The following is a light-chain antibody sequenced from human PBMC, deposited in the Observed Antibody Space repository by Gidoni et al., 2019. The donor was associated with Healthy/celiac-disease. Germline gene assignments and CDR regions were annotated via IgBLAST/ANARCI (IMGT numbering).Light chain of an antibody. Sequence: QSALTQPASVSGSPGQSITISCTGTSCDVGGYNYVSWYQQHPGKAPKLMIYEVSNRPSGVPDRFSGSKSGNTASLTISGLQAEDEADYYCSSYTSSSTFPFGTGTKVTVL. CDR2: EVS. CDR1: SCDVGGYNY. J-gene: IGLJ1*01. CDR3: SSYTSSSTFP. V-gene: IGLV2-14*01.